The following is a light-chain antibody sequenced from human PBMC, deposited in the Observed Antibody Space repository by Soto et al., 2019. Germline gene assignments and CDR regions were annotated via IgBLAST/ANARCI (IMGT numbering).Light chain of an antibody. CDR1: QSISSY. J-gene: IGKJ2*01. V-gene: IGKV1-39*01. CDR2: AES. Sequence: DIQMTQSPSSLSASVGDRVTITCRASQSISSYLNWYQQKPGKAPKLLIYAESSLQSGVPSRFSGSGSGTDFTLTISSLQPEAFATYYCQQSYRTQSYTFGQGTKREIK. CDR3: QQSYRTQSYT.